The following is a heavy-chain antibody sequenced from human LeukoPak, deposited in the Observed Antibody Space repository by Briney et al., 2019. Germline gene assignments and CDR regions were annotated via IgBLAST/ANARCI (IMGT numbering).Heavy chain of an antibody. CDR3: ASHYDSSGYFPDY. CDR2: IKQDGSEK. D-gene: IGHD3-22*01. CDR1: RFTFSNYW. Sequence: PGGSLRLSCAASRFTFSNYWMAWVRQAPGKGLEWVANIKQDGSEKYYVDSVKGRFTISRDNAKNSLYLQMNSLRAEDTAVYYCASHYDSSGYFPDYWGQGTLVTVSS. V-gene: IGHV3-7*01. J-gene: IGHJ4*02.